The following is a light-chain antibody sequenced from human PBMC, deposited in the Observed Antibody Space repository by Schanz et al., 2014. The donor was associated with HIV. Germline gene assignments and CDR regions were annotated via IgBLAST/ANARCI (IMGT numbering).Light chain of an antibody. J-gene: IGKJ1*01. CDR1: QGINNY. V-gene: IGKV1-17*03. CDR3: QQYSSSPRT. CDR2: AAS. Sequence: DIQMTQSPSAMSASVGDRVTITCRASQGINNYLAWFQQKPGKVPQRLIYAASSLQSGVPSRFSGSGSGTEFTLTISSLQPDDFATYYCQQYSSSPRTFGQGTKVEI.